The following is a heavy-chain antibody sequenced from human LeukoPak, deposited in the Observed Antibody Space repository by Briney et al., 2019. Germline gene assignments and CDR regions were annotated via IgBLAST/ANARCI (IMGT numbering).Heavy chain of an antibody. V-gene: IGHV1-3*03. CDR2: INAGNGHI. J-gene: IGHJ4*02. Sequence: ASVKVSCKASGYIFTSYAMHWVRQAPGQRLEWMGWINAGNGHIKYSQEFQGRVTTTRDTSASTAYMELSSLRFEDMAVYYCAREMRDSSGYFDCWGQGTLVTVSS. CDR3: AREMRDSSGYFDC. D-gene: IGHD3-22*01. CDR1: GYIFTSYA.